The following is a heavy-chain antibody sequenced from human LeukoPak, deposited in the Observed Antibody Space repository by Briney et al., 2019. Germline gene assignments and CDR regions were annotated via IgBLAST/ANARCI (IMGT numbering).Heavy chain of an antibody. D-gene: IGHD3-22*01. Sequence: PGGSLRLSCAASGFTFSSSGMSWVRQAPGKGLEWVSAISASGSPVGRYYADSVKGRFTISRDNSKNTLYLQMNSLRAEDTAVYYCAREGSSGGWNYYYYGMDVWGQGTTVTVSS. CDR1: GFTFSSSG. J-gene: IGHJ6*02. V-gene: IGHV3-23*01. CDR3: AREGSSGGWNYYYYGMDV. CDR2: ISASGSPVGR.